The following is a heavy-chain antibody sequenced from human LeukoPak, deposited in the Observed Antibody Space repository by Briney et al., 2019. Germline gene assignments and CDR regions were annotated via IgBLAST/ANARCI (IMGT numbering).Heavy chain of an antibody. Sequence: SVKVSCKASGGTFSSYAISWVRQAPGQGLEWMGRIIPILGIANYAQKFQGRVTITADKSTSTAYMELSSLRSEDTAVYYCARAHSDYYGSGSSPDFDYWGQGTLVTVSS. CDR1: GGTFSSYA. CDR3: ARAHSDYYGSGSSPDFDY. J-gene: IGHJ4*02. V-gene: IGHV1-69*04. D-gene: IGHD3-10*01. CDR2: IIPILGIA.